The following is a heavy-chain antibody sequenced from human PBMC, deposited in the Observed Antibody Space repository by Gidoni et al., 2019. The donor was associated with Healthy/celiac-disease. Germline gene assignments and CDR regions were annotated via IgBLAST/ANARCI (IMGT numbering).Heavy chain of an antibody. J-gene: IGHJ4*02. V-gene: IGHV3-15*01. CDR2: IKSKTDGGTT. CDR3: TTESFKTVKEEGSFDY. CDR1: GFTVSNAW. Sequence: EVQLGESGGGLVKPGGSLRRSCAASGFTVSNAWRSWVRQAPGKGLEWVGRIKSKTDGGTTDYAAPVKGRFTISRDDSKNTLYLQMNSLKTEDTSVYYCTTESFKTVKEEGSFDYWGQGTLVTVSS. D-gene: IGHD4-17*01.